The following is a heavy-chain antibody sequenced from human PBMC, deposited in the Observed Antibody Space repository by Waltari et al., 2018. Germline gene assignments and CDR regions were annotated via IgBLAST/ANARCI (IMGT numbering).Heavy chain of an antibody. CDR1: GFTFSSYW. J-gene: IGHJ4*02. CDR2: KKQDGSVK. Sequence: EVRLVESGGGLVQPGGSLRLSCAASGFTFSSYWMSWVRQAPGKGGEWVANKKQDGSVKYYVDAVKGRFTSSRDNAKNSLYLQMNSLRAEDTAVYYCARVHLGATWRHRFDYWGQGTLVTVSS. V-gene: IGHV3-7*01. CDR3: ARVHLGATWRHRFDY. D-gene: IGHD1-26*01.